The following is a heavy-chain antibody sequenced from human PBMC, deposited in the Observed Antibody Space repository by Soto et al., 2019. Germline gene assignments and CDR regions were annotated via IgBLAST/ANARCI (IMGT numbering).Heavy chain of an antibody. J-gene: IGHJ4*02. CDR2: ISRDGGTK. D-gene: IGHD2-21*01. Sequence: QVQLVESGGGVVQPGRSLRLSCAVSGFSVSTYGMHWVRQAPGKGLEWVAVISRDGGTKYYADSVKGRFTISRDKYRNTRVLEMNSRRHGDVALYYCGGEVPLGYWGQGTLVTGFS. CDR1: GFSVSTYG. CDR3: GGEVPLGY. V-gene: IGHV3-30*03.